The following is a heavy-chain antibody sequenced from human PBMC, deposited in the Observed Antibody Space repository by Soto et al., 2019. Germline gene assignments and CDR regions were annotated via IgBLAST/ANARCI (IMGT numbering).Heavy chain of an antibody. Sequence: EVQLLESGGGLVQPGGSLRLSCAASGFTFSSYAMSWVRQAPGKGLEWVSAISGSGGSTYYADSVKGRFTISRDNSKNPLYLQMRRLGAGDTAVDYCAKAGGGDYYYGMDVWGQGTTVTVSS. J-gene: IGHJ6*02. D-gene: IGHD3-16*01. V-gene: IGHV3-23*01. CDR2: ISGSGGST. CDR1: GFTFSSYA. CDR3: AKAGGGDYYYGMDV.